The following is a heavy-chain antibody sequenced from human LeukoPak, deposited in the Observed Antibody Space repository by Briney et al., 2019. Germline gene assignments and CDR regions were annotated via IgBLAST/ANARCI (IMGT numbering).Heavy chain of an antibody. CDR3: ATRATVVTEYGMDV. CDR2: FDPEDGET. J-gene: IGHJ6*02. Sequence: ASVKVSCKVSGYTLTELPMHWVRQAPGKGLEWMGGFDPEDGETIYAQKFQGRVTMTEDTSTDTAYMELSSLRSEDTAVYYCATRATVVTEYGMDVWGQGTTVTVSS. D-gene: IGHD4-23*01. V-gene: IGHV1-24*01. CDR1: GYTLTELP.